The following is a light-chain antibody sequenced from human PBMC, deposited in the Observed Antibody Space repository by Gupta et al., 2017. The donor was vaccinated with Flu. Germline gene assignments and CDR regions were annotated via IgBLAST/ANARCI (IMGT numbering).Light chain of an antibody. J-gene: IGLJ2*01. V-gene: IGLV4-69*01. Sequence: QLVLPHSPSASASLGASVKLTCTLSNGRSSFAIAWHQQQPEKGPRYLMKLNSDGSHTKGDGIPDRFSVSSSGTEHYLTISSLQSEDEDDYYCQTWGAGIGVFGGGTKLTVL. CDR2: LNSDGSH. CDR1: NGRSSFA. CDR3: QTWGAGIGV.